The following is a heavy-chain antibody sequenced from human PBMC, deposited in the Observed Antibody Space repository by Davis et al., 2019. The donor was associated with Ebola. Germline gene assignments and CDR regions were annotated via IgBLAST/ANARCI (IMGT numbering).Heavy chain of an antibody. V-gene: IGHV3-23*01. D-gene: IGHD3-3*01. CDR1: GFTFSSYA. CDR2: ISGSGGSTI. CDR3: ARDLGGLEWLLYRSDAFDI. Sequence: GESLKISCAASGFTFSSYAMSWVRQAPGKGLEWVSAISGSGGSTIYYADSVKGRFTISRDNAKNSLYLQMNSLRAEDTAVYYCARDLGGLEWLLYRSDAFDIWGQGTMVTVSS. J-gene: IGHJ3*02.